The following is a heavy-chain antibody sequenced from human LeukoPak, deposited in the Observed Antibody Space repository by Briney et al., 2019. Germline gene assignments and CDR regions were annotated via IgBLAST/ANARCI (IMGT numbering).Heavy chain of an antibody. V-gene: IGHV4-38-2*01. Sequence: PSETLSLTCAVSGYSIGSGYYWGWIRQPPGKGLEWIGSIYHSGSTYYNPSLKSRVTISVDTSKNQFSLKLSSVTAADTAVYYCARHPSLPYFDYWGQGTLVTVSS. CDR2: IYHSGST. J-gene: IGHJ4*02. CDR3: ARHPSLPYFDY. CDR1: GYSIGSGYY. D-gene: IGHD1-26*01.